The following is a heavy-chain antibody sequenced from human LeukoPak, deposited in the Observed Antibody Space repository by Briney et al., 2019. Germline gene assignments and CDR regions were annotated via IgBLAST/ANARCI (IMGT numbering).Heavy chain of an antibody. V-gene: IGHV3-48*03. CDR3: ARGYYDSSGHLYY. Sequence: GGSLRLSCAASGFSISSYEMNWVRQAPGKGLEWVSYISSSGSTIYYADSVKGRFTISRDNAKNSLYLQMNSLRAEDTAVYYCARGYYDSSGHLYYGGQGTQVTVSS. D-gene: IGHD3-22*01. J-gene: IGHJ4*02. CDR2: ISSSGSTI. CDR1: GFSISSYE.